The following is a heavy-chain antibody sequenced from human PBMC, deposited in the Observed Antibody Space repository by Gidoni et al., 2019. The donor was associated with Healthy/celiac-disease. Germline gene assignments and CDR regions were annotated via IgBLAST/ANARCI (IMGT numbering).Heavy chain of an antibody. J-gene: IGHJ5*02. CDR1: GFTFGDYA. V-gene: IGHV3-49*03. CDR3: TIGFGVLFDP. CDR2: IRSKAYGGTT. D-gene: IGHD3-16*01. Sequence: EVQLVESGGGLVQPGRYLRLSCTASGFTFGDYAMSWFRQAPGKGLEWVGFIRSKAYGGTTEYAASVKGRFTISRDDYKSIAYLQMNSRKTEDTAVYYCTIGFGVLFDPWGQGTLVTVSS.